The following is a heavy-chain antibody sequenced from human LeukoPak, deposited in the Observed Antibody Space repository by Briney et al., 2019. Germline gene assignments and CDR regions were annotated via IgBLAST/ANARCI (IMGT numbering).Heavy chain of an antibody. CDR2: INHSGST. CDR1: GGSISSYY. CDR3: ARGRIAAAGN. V-gene: IGHV4-34*01. D-gene: IGHD6-13*01. J-gene: IGHJ4*02. Sequence: KSSETLSLTCTVSGGSISSYYWSWIRQPPGKGLEWIGEINHSGSTDYNPSLKSRVTISVDTSKNQFSLKLSSVTAADTAVYYCARGRIAAAGNWGQGTLVTVS.